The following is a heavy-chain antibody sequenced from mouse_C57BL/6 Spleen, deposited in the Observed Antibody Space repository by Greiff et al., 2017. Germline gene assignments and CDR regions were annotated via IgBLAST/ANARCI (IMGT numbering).Heavy chain of an antibody. J-gene: IGHJ1*03. CDR3: ARGYYYGSSYWYFDV. D-gene: IGHD1-1*01. CDR2: IDPSDSYT. V-gene: IGHV1-69*01. CDR1: GYTFTSYW. Sequence: QVQLQQSGAELVMPGASVKLSCKASGYTFTSYWMHWVKQRPGQGLEWIGEIDPSDSYTYYNQKFKGKSTLTVDKSSSTAYMQLSSLTSEDSAVYYCARGYYYGSSYWYFDVWGTGTTVTVSS.